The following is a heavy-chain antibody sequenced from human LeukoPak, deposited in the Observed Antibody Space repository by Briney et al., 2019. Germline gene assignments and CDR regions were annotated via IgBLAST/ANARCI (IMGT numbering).Heavy chain of an antibody. V-gene: IGHV1-2*02. CDR1: GYTFTGYY. CDR2: INPNSGGT. CDR3: AREFDRLTGCPEY. D-gene: IGHD3-9*01. Sequence: ASVKVSCKASGYTFTGYYMHWVRQAHGQGFEWMGWINPNSGGTNYAQKFRGRVTMTRDTSISTAYMELSRLRSDDTAVYYCAREFDRLTGCPEYWGQGALVTVSS. J-gene: IGHJ4*02.